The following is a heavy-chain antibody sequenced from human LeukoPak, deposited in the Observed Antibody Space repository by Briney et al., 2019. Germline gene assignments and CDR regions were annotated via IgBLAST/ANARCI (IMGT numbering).Heavy chain of an antibody. D-gene: IGHD3-10*01. V-gene: IGHV4-30-4*01. CDR3: ARVPALWFGESGEIDY. J-gene: IGHJ4*02. CDR2: IYYSGST. Sequence: TSETLSLTCTVSGGSISSGDYYWSWIRQPPGKGLEWIGYIYYSGSTYYNPSLKSRVTISVDTSKNQSSLKLSSVTAADTAVYYCARVPALWFGESGEIDYWGQGTLVTVSS. CDR1: GGSISSGDYY.